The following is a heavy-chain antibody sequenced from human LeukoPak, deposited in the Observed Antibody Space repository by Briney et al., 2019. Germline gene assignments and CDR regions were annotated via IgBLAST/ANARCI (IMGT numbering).Heavy chain of an antibody. CDR1: GGTFSSYA. V-gene: IGHV1-69*13. D-gene: IGHD2-2*02. J-gene: IGHJ6*02. Sequence: SVKVSCKASGGTFSSYAISWVRQAPGQGLEWMGGIIPIFGTANYAQRFQGRVTITADESTSTAYMELGSLRSEDTAVYYCARDPAHCSSTSCYKHYYGMDVWGQGTTVTVSS. CDR2: IIPIFGTA. CDR3: ARDPAHCSSTSCYKHYYGMDV.